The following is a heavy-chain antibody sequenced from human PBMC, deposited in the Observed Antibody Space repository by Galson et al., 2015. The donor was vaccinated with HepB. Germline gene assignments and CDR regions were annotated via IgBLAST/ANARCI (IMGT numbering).Heavy chain of an antibody. CDR3: ASAPLGSLGELSLFYFDY. CDR1: GFTFSSYG. Sequence: SLRLSCAASGFTFSSYGMHWVRQAPGKGLEWVAVISYDGSNKYYADSVKGRFTISRDNSKNTLYLQMNSLRAEDTAVYYCASAPLGSLGELSLFYFDYWGQGTLVTVSS. D-gene: IGHD3-16*02. J-gene: IGHJ4*02. V-gene: IGHV3-30*03. CDR2: ISYDGSNK.